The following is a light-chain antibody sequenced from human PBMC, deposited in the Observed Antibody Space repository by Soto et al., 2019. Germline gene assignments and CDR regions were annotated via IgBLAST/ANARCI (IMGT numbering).Light chain of an antibody. CDR1: QGISSY. CDR3: QQLNSYPLT. V-gene: IGKV1-9*01. CDR2: AAS. J-gene: IGKJ4*01. Sequence: DIQLTPSPSFLSASVGDRVTINCRASQGISSYLAWYQQKPGKAPKLLIYAASTLQSGVPSRFSGSGSGTEFTLTISSLQPEDFATYYCQQLNSYPLTFGGGTKVDIK.